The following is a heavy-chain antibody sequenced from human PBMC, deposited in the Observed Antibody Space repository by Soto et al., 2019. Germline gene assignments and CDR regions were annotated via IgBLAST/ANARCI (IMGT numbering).Heavy chain of an antibody. Sequence: EEQLLESGGGWVQPGGSLRLSCAASGFTFSSYDMSWVRQAPGKGLEWVSAINGNGGSAYYADSVKGRFTISRDNSRNTRYVQMNSLRSEDTAIYYCAKEDDLWTNGHFDIWGQGTLVTVSS. J-gene: IGHJ3*02. CDR3: AKEDDLWTNGHFDI. CDR2: INGNGGSA. CDR1: GFTFSSYD. V-gene: IGHV3-23*01. D-gene: IGHD3-3*01.